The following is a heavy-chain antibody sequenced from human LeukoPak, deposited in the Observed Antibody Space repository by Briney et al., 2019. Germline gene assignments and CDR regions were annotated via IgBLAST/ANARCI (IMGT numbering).Heavy chain of an antibody. D-gene: IGHD6-19*01. CDR3: ARSSSGWSDY. CDR1: GYTFTGYY. V-gene: IGHV1-8*02. J-gene: IGHJ4*02. CDR2: MNPNSGIT. Sequence: ASVKVSCKASGYTFTGYYMHWVRQATGQGLEWMGWMNPNSGITGYAQKFQGRVTMTRNTSISTAYMELSSLRSEDTAVYYCARSSSGWSDYWGQGTLVTVSS.